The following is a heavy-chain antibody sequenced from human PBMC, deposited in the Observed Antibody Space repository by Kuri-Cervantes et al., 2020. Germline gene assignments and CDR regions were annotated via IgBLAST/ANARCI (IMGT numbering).Heavy chain of an antibody. J-gene: IGHJ4*02. D-gene: IGHD5-24*01. Sequence: GESLKISCEASGFTVTTYGMNWVRQAPGKGLEWLSYISDGGTTIYYADSLKGRFTISRDNAQNSLYLQMSSLRVEDTAIYYCARGQQLFDYWGQGTLVTVSS. CDR3: ARGQQLFDY. V-gene: IGHV3-48*03. CDR2: ISDGGTTI. CDR1: GFTVTTYG.